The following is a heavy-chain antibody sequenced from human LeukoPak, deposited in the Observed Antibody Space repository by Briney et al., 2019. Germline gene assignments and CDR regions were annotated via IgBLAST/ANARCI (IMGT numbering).Heavy chain of an antibody. CDR1: GYTFTSYD. CDR3: ARGSAYYYDSSGYYLSY. CDR2: MNPNSGST. V-gene: IGHV1-8*01. J-gene: IGHJ4*02. D-gene: IGHD3-22*01. Sequence: ASVKVSCKASGYTFTSYDINWVRQATGQGLEWMGWMNPNSGSTGYAQKFQGRVTMTRNTSISTAYMELSSLRSEDTAVYYCARGSAYYYDSSGYYLSYWGQGTLVTVSS.